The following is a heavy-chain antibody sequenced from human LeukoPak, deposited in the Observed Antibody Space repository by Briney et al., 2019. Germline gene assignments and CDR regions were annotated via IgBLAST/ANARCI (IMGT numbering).Heavy chain of an antibody. Sequence: ASVKVSCKASGYTFTGYYMHWVRQAPGQGLEWMGWINPNSGSTNYAQKFQGRVTMTRDTSISTAYMELSRLRSDDTAVYYCARDRFGELFLNMDYWGQGTLVTVSS. CDR3: ARDRFGELFLNMDY. CDR1: GYTFTGYY. CDR2: INPNSGST. D-gene: IGHD3-10*01. J-gene: IGHJ4*02. V-gene: IGHV1-2*02.